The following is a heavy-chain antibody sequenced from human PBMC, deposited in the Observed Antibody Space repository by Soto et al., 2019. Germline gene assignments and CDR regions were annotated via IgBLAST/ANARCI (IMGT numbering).Heavy chain of an antibody. CDR1: GGSFSGYY. Sequence: PSETLSLTCAVYGGSFSGYYWSWIRQPPGKGLEWIGEINHSGSTNYNPSLKSRVTISVDTSKNQFSLKLSSVTAADTAVYYCARGGDSSSWTYYYYGMDVWGQGTTGTVS. D-gene: IGHD6-13*01. CDR3: ARGGDSSSWTYYYYGMDV. V-gene: IGHV4-34*01. J-gene: IGHJ6*02. CDR2: INHSGST.